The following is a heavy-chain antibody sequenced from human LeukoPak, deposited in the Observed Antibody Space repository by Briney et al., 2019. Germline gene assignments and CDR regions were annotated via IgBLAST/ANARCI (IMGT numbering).Heavy chain of an antibody. D-gene: IGHD1-26*01. Sequence: ASVKVSCKASGYTFTGYYMHWVRQAPGQALEWMGWINPNSGGTNYAQKFQGRVTMTRDTSISTAYMELSRLRSDDTAVYYCARVNDRYSGSNYVYWGQGTLVTVS. CDR3: ARVNDRYSGSNYVY. CDR1: GYTFTGYY. CDR2: INPNSGGT. V-gene: IGHV1-2*02. J-gene: IGHJ4*02.